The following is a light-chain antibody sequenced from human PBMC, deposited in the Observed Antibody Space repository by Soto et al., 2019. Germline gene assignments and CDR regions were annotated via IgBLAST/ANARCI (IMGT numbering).Light chain of an antibody. J-gene: IGKJ1*01. CDR2: GAI. Sequence: DIVLRQSPGTLSLSPGQRATLSCRASQNIRSNYIAWFQQKPGQPPRLLIYGAINRATGIPARFSGSGSGTEFTLTISSLEPEDFVVYYCQQYHSPPLTFGPGTKV. CDR1: QNIRSNY. CDR3: QQYHSPPLT. V-gene: IGKV3-20*01.